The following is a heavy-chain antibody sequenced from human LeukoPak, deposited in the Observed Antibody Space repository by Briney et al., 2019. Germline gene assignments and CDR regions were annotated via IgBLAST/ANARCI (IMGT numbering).Heavy chain of an antibody. Sequence: SQTLSLTCAISGDSVSSNSAAWNWIRQSPSRGLEWLGRTYYRSKWYNDYAVSVKSRITINPDTSKNQFSLQLNSVTPEDTAVYYCAREDWKVRGVITYGMDVWGQGTTVTVSS. J-gene: IGHJ6*02. CDR3: AREDWKVRGVITYGMDV. V-gene: IGHV6-1*01. CDR1: GDSVSSNSAA. CDR2: TYYRSKWYN. D-gene: IGHD3-10*01.